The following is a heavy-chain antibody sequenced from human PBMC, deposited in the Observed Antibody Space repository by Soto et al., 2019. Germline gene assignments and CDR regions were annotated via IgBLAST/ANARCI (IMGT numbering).Heavy chain of an antibody. CDR1: GFTFSSYG. CDR3: ARASRGVYAIRYYYYYGMDV. Sequence: GGSLRLSCAASGFTFSSYGMHWVRQAPGKGLEWVAVIWYDGSNKYYADSVKGRFTISRDNSKNTLYLQMNSLRAEDTAVYYCARASRGVYAIRYYYYYGMDVWGQGTTVTVSS. D-gene: IGHD2-8*01. CDR2: IWYDGSNK. J-gene: IGHJ6*02. V-gene: IGHV3-33*01.